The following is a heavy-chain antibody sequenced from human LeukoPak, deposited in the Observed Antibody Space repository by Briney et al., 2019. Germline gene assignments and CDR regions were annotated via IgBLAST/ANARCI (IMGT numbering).Heavy chain of an antibody. V-gene: IGHV3-30*04. CDR1: GFTFSTYA. CDR2: ISYDGSNK. J-gene: IGHJ4*02. CDR3: ARGVRIAVAGYIDY. Sequence: GRSLRLSCAASGFTFSTYAMHWVRQAPGKGLEWVAAISYDGSNKIYADSVKGRFTISRDNSKNTLYLQMNSLRAEDTAVYYCARGVRIAVAGYIDYWGQGTLVTVSS. D-gene: IGHD6-19*01.